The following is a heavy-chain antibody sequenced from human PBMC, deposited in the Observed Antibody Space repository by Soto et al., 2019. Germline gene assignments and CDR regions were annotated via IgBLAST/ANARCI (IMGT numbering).Heavy chain of an antibody. D-gene: IGHD3-10*01. V-gene: IGHV3-23*01. J-gene: IGHJ6*02. CDR3: AKGGLYGSGSYYNAGTYYYYGMDV. CDR1: GFTFSSFG. CDR2: ISGSGGST. Sequence: EVQLLESGGGLVQPGGSLRLSCAASGFTFSSFGMNWVRQAPGKGLEWVSAISGSGGSTYYADSVKGRFTVSRDNSKNTVYLQMNSLRAEDTAVYYCAKGGLYGSGSYYNAGTYYYYGMDVWGQGTTVTVSS.